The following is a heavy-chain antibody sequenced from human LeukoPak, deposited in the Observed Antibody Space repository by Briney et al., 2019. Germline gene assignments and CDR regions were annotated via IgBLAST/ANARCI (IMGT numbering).Heavy chain of an antibody. CDR1: GFTFSKYW. Sequence: GGSLRLSCAASGFTFSKYWMLWVGQAPGKGLESVSRINTDGTVTTYADSVKGRFTVSRDNADNTMFLQMNSVRDEDTAVCYCATKQWLAPPPDSWGQGTPVTVSS. D-gene: IGHD6-19*01. V-gene: IGHV3-74*01. CDR2: INTDGTVT. CDR3: ATKQWLAPPPDS. J-gene: IGHJ4*02.